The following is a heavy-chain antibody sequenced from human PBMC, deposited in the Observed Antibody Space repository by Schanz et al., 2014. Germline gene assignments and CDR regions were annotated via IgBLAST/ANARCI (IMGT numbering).Heavy chain of an antibody. CDR2: ITYDGSNK. CDR3: AKSALWGSGVYYASQIDY. Sequence: QVELVESGGGVVQPGRSLRLSCAASGFTFSRHAMHWVRQAAGKGLEWVAAITYDGSNKYYAESVKGRFAISRDNSKDTLYLQMNSLGPEDTAVYYCAKSALWGSGVYYASQIDYWGQGTLVTVSS. CDR1: GFTFSRHA. V-gene: IGHV3-30*09. J-gene: IGHJ4*02. D-gene: IGHD3-10*01.